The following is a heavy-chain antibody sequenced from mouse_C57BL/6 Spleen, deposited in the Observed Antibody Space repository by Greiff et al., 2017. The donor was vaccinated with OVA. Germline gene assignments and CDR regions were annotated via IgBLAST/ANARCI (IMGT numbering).Heavy chain of an antibody. J-gene: IGHJ3*01. Sequence: EVKLQESGGGLVKPGGSLKLSCAASGFTFSDYGMHWVRQAPEKGLEWVAYISSGSSTIYYADTVKGRFTISRDNAKNTLFLQMTSLRSEDAAMYYCAREEGLAYWGQGTLVTVSA. CDR1: GFTFSDYG. CDR3: AREEGLAY. CDR2: ISSGSSTI. V-gene: IGHV5-17*01.